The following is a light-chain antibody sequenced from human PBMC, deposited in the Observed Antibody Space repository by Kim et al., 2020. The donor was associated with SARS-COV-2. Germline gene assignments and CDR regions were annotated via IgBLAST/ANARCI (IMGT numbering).Light chain of an antibody. Sequence: PGERVTLSCRASQSVSSSYLTWYQQKPGQAPRLLIYGASTRATGIPARFSGSGSGTDFTLTISSLQPEDFAVYYCQQDYNLPTFGPGTKVDIK. V-gene: IGKV3D-7*01. J-gene: IGKJ3*01. CDR2: GAS. CDR1: QSVSSSY. CDR3: QQDYNLPT.